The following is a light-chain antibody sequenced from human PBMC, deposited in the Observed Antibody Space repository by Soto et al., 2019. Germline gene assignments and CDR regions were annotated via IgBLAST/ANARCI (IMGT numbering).Light chain of an antibody. Sequence: DIQMTQSPSSVSASIGDRVIITCRASQDIGTWLAWYQQKPGQVPNLLMYPASSLHSGVPSRFSGSGSGTEFTLTISSLQPDDFATYYCQQYNTFWTFGQGTKVDI. J-gene: IGKJ1*01. CDR3: QQYNTFWT. CDR2: PAS. V-gene: IGKV1-12*01. CDR1: QDIGTW.